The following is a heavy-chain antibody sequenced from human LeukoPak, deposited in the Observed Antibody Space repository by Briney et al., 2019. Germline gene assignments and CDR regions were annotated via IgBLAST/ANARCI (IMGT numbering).Heavy chain of an antibody. CDR1: GFTFSSYS. CDR3: AKVSRSNYYYYYGMDV. D-gene: IGHD6-13*01. J-gene: IGHJ6*02. V-gene: IGHV3-23*01. CDR2: ISGSGGST. Sequence: PGGSLRLSCAASGFTFSSYSMNWVRQAPGKGLEWVSAISGSGGSTYYADSVKGRFTISRDNSKNTLYLQMNSLRAEDTAVYYCAKVSRSNYYYYYGMDVWGQGTTVTVSS.